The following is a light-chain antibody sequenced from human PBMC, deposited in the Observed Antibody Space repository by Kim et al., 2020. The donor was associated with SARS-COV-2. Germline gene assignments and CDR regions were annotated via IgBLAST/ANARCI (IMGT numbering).Light chain of an antibody. Sequence: LSPVERATRSCRSSQSVGSAFAWYQQKPGQAPRLLIYDAFSRATGIPARFSGSGSGTDFTLTISSLEPEDFAVYYCQQRGNWPLTFGQGTKVDIK. CDR1: QSVGSA. V-gene: IGKV3-11*01. J-gene: IGKJ1*01. CDR3: QQRGNWPLT. CDR2: DAF.